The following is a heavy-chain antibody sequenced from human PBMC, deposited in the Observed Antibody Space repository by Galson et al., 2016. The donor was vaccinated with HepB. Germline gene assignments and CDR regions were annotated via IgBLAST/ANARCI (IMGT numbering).Heavy chain of an antibody. J-gene: IGHJ4*02. V-gene: IGHV3-23*01. CDR3: ADPTSGWYVQ. D-gene: IGHD6-19*01. CDR2: ISGDGENT. Sequence: SLRLSCAASGVSFSSHAMSWVRQAPGKGLEWVSAISGDGENTYYSDSVKGRFTISRDNSRDSLYLPMNSLRAEDTAMYYCADPTSGWYVQWGQGTLVTVSS. CDR1: GVSFSSHA.